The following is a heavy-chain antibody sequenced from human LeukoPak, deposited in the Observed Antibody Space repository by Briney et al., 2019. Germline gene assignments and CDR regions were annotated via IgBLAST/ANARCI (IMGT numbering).Heavy chain of an antibody. Sequence: ASVKVSCKASGYTFTNYGVSWVRQAPGQGLEWMGWISGYNGKTNYAQKLQGRVTMTTDTSTSTVYMELRSLRSDDTAVYYCARDGVFGYGSNEAFHIWGQGTMVTVSS. CDR2: ISGYNGKT. CDR3: ARDGVFGYGSNEAFHI. D-gene: IGHD5-18*01. CDR1: GYTFTNYG. J-gene: IGHJ3*02. V-gene: IGHV1-18*01.